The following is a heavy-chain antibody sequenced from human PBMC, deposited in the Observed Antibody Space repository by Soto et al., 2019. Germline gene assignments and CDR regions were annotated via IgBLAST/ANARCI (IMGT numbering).Heavy chain of an antibody. CDR1: GFSLTSSHMG. V-gene: IGHV2-5*02. J-gene: IGHJ4*02. CDR2: IYWDDDK. CDR3: AHAVDYALFTFDH. D-gene: IGHD4-17*01. Sequence: QITLKESGPPLVRPAQTLTLTCDFSGFSLTSSHMGVAWIRQPPGKALEWLALIYWDDDKRYSPSLKNRLAISKDTSRNHVVLTITNVDPVDTATYFCAHAVDYALFTFDHWGPGTMVTVSS.